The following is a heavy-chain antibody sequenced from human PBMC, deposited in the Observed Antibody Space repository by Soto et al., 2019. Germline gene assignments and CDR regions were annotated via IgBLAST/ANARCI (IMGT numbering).Heavy chain of an antibody. J-gene: IGHJ6*02. Sequence: ASVKVSCKASGYTFTGYYMHWVRQAPGQGHEWMGWINPDSGGTNYAQKFQGRVTMTRDTSISTADMELSRLRSDDTAVYYCARNLGESTPQQYGMDVWGQGTTVTVSS. CDR3: ARNLGESTPQQYGMDV. CDR1: GYTFTGYY. CDR2: INPDSGGT. D-gene: IGHD1-1*01. V-gene: IGHV1-2*02.